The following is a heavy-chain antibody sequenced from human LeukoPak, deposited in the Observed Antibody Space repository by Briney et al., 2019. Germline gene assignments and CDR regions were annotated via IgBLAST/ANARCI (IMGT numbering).Heavy chain of an antibody. CDR2: IRSKANSYAT. Sequence: GGSLRLSCAASGFSFSGSAMHWVRQASGKGLEWVGRIRSKANSYATAYAASVKGRFTISRDDSKNTAYLQMNSPKTEDTAVYYCWHYYYMDVWGKGTTVTVSS. CDR1: GFSFSGSA. V-gene: IGHV3-73*01. J-gene: IGHJ6*03. CDR3: WHYYYMDV.